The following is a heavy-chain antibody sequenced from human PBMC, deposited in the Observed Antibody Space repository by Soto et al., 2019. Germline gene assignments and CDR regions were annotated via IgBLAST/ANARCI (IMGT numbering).Heavy chain of an antibody. CDR2: IYASGIT. J-gene: IGHJ3*02. CDR3: ARDHESINDVLIWRDGFDI. CDR1: HGSISSYY. D-gene: IGHD3-3*01. V-gene: IGHV4-59*01. Sequence: SETLSLTCTVSHGSISSYYCSWIRQPPGKGLEWIGFIYASGITNYNPSLVSRVTLSVDMSRNQFSLRLNSVTAADTAVYDCARDHESINDVLIWRDGFDIWGQGTMVT.